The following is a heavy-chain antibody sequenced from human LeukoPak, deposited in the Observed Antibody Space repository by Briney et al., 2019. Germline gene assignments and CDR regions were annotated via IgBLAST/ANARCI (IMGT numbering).Heavy chain of an antibody. J-gene: IGHJ4*02. Sequence: ASVKVSCKVSGYTLTELSMHWVRQAPGKGLEWMGGFDPEDGETIYAQKFQGRVTMTEDTSIDTAYMELSSLRSEDTAVYYCATDARGLVTTAFDYWGQGTLVTVSS. CDR3: ATDARGLVTTAFDY. CDR2: FDPEDGET. V-gene: IGHV1-24*01. CDR1: GYTLTELS. D-gene: IGHD4-17*01.